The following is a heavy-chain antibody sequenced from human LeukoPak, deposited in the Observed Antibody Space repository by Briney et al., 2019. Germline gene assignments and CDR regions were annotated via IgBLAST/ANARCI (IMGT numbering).Heavy chain of an antibody. CDR3: SRDGGEGGNSAFDI. CDR1: GFTFSDYI. Sequence: AGGSLRLSCAASGFTFSDYILDWVRQAPGKGLEWVGRIRRGANSYTTEYAASVKGRFTISRDDSKNSLYLHMNSLKTEDTAVYHCSRDGGEGGNSAFDIWGQGTKVTVSS. CDR2: IRRGANSYTT. J-gene: IGHJ3*02. V-gene: IGHV3-72*01. D-gene: IGHD3-16*01.